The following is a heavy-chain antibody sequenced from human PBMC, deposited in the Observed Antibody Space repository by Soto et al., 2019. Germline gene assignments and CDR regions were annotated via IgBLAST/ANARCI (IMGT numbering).Heavy chain of an antibody. V-gene: IGHV4-31*03. CDR3: ARAGGTTVTGLWHFDS. Sequence: QVQLQESGPRLVKPSQTLSLTCNVSGDYIRSGGYYWSWIRQRPGKDLEWIGYIYYTGSTYYNRSLRSRLSMSVDTSENQFSLKLTSVTAADTAIYYCARAGGTTVTGLWHFDSWGQGTLVTVSS. CDR1: GDYIRSGGYY. J-gene: IGHJ4*02. D-gene: IGHD4-17*01. CDR2: IYYTGST.